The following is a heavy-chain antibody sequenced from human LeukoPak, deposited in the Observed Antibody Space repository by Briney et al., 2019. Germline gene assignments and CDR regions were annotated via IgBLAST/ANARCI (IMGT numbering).Heavy chain of an antibody. D-gene: IGHD6-13*01. V-gene: IGHV3-66*01. CDR3: ARDQTLFQGSSSWPYY. J-gene: IGHJ4*02. Sequence: GGSLRLSCAASGFTVSSSYMTWVRQAPGKGLEWVSVIYSGGSTHYAGSVKGRFTISRDNSKNTVYLQMNSLRDEDTAVYYCARDQTLFQGSSSWPYYWGQGTLVTVSS. CDR1: GFTVSSSY. CDR2: IYSGGST.